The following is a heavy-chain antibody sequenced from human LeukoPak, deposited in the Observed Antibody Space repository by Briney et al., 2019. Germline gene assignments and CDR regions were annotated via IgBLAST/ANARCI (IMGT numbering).Heavy chain of an antibody. J-gene: IGHJ2*01. V-gene: IGHV4-59*12. Sequence: PSETLSLTCTVSGGSISSYYWSWIRQPPGKGLEWVGYIYYSGRTNYNPSVKSRVTISVDTSKNQFTLKLSSVTAADTAVYYCAREVPWVWNFDLWGRGTLVTVSS. CDR2: IYYSGRT. CDR3: AREVPWVWNFDL. D-gene: IGHD1-26*01. CDR1: GGSISSYY.